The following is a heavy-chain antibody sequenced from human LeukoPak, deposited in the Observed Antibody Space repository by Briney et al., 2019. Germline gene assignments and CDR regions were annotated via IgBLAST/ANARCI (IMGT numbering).Heavy chain of an antibody. J-gene: IGHJ4*02. V-gene: IGHV1-69*04. D-gene: IGHD3-10*01. CDR2: IIPILGIA. CDR3: ARGGLWFGALGYFDY. Sequence: GASVKVSCKASGGIFSSYAISWVRQAPGQGLEWMGRIIPILGIANYAQKFQGRVTITADKSTSTAYMELSSLRSEDTAVYYCARGGLWFGALGYFDYWGQGTLVTVSS. CDR1: GGIFSSYA.